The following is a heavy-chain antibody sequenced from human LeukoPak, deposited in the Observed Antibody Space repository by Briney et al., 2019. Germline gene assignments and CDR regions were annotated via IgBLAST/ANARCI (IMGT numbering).Heavy chain of an antibody. J-gene: IGHJ4*02. D-gene: IGHD3-3*01. CDR3: AKEDKDYDFWSGYPTIDY. V-gene: IGHV3-23*01. CDR2: ISGSGGST. CDR1: GFTFSSYA. Sequence: GGSLRLSCAASGFTFSSYAMSRVRQAPGKGLEWVSAISGSGGSTYYADSVKGRFTISRDNSKNTLYLQMNSLRAEDTAVYYCAKEDKDYDFWSGYPTIDYWGQGTLVTVSS.